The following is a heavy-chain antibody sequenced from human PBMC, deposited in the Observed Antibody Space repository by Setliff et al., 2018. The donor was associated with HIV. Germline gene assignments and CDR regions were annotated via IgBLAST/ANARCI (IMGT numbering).Heavy chain of an antibody. CDR2: IRGTGGDT. CDR3: AKGGGSCWYYYYMDV. CDR1: GFTFSNSL. J-gene: IGHJ6*03. Sequence: GGSLRLSCAASGFTFSNSLMTWVRQAPGKGLEWVSSIRGTGGDTYYSDSVKGRFTISRDNSKNTLYLQMNSLRAEDTAVYYCAKGGGSCWYYYYMDVWGKGTTVTVSS. V-gene: IGHV3-23*01. D-gene: IGHD2-15*01.